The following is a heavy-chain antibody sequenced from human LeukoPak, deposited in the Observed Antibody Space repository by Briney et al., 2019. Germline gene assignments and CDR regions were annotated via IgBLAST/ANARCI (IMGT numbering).Heavy chain of an antibody. J-gene: IGHJ4*02. CDR2: IVHSGNT. Sequence: SETLSLTCAVYGGSFSGYYWSWIRQPPGKGLEWIGEIVHSGNTKYNPSLKSRVTISVDTSKNQFSLNLTSVTAANTAVYFCARPYCSGGSCYPYFDSWGQGTLVTVSS. D-gene: IGHD2-15*01. CDR1: GGSFSGYY. CDR3: ARPYCSGGSCYPYFDS. V-gene: IGHV4-34*12.